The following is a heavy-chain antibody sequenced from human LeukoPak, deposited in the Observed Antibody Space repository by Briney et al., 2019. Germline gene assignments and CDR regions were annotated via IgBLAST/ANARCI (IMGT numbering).Heavy chain of an antibody. Sequence: GGSLRLSCAASGFTVSSNYISWVRQARGKGLECVSFIYVGASTYYADSVKGRFTISRDNSKNTLYLQMNSLRAEDTAVYYCAREFPAHSSGSYYNVLSDWGQGTLVTVSS. CDR1: GFTVSSNY. V-gene: IGHV3-66*02. CDR3: AREFPAHSSGSYYNVLSD. D-gene: IGHD3-10*01. J-gene: IGHJ4*02. CDR2: IYVGAST.